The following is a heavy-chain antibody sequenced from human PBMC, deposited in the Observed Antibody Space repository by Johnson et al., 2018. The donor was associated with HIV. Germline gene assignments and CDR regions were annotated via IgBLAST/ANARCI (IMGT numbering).Heavy chain of an antibody. CDR1: GFTLSSYG. CDR2: IRYDGGNT. Sequence: QVQLMESGGGVVQPGRSLRVSCVASGFTLSSYGMHWVRQAPGKGLEWVAFIRYDGGNTCYADSVKGRFTISRDNSKHTLYLQMNSLRAEDTAMYYCARRIAAADDAFDIWGHGTMVTVSS. CDR3: ARRIAAADDAFDI. D-gene: IGHD6-25*01. J-gene: IGHJ3*02. V-gene: IGHV3-30*02.